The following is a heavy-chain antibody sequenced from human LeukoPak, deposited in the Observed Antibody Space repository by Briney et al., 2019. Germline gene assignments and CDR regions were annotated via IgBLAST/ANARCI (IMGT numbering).Heavy chain of an antibody. CDR2: IYPGDSDT. D-gene: IGHD4-17*01. CDR3: TRQNADYLFDY. V-gene: IGHV5-51*01. J-gene: IGHJ4*02. Sequence: GESLKISCKGSGYSFTTYWIAWVRQMPGKGLEWMGIIYPGDSDTRYSPSFQGQVTISADKSINTAYLQWSSLKASDTAMYYCTRQNADYLFDYWGQGTLVTASS. CDR1: GYSFTTYW.